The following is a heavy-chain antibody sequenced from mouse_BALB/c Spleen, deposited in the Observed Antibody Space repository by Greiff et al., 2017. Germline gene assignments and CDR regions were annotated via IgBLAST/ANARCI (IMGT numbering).Heavy chain of an antibody. D-gene: IGHD2-2*01. Sequence: EVKVEESGGGLVKPGGSLKLSCAASGFTFSSYAMSWVRQTPEKRLEWVASISSGGSTYYPDSVKGRFTISRDNARNILYLQMSSLRSEDTAMYYCARGFPYGYDEDFDYWGQGTTLTVSS. V-gene: IGHV5-6-5*01. CDR2: ISSGGST. CDR1: GFTFSSYA. CDR3: ARGFPYGYDEDFDY. J-gene: IGHJ2*01.